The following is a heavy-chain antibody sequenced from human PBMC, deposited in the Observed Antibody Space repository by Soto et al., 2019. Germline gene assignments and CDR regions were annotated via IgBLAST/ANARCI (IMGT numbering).Heavy chain of an antibody. CDR2: IDPSDSYT. CDR3: VRQEGYSSGWYGFPSI. J-gene: IGHJ4*03. V-gene: IGHV5-10-1*01. D-gene: IGHD6-19*01. CDR1: GYSFTSYW. Sequence: PGESLKISCKGSGYSFTSYWISWVRQMPGKGLEWMGRIDPSDSYTNYSPSFQGHVTILVDKSNTTAYLQWSSLKTSDTAIYYRVRQEGYSSGWYGFPSIWGQGTLVTVSS.